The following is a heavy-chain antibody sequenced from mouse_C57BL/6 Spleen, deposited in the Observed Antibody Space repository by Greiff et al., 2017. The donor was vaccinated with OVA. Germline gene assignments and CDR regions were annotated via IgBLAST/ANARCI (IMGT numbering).Heavy chain of an antibody. CDR3: ASPRYYCGSSPYAMDC. CDR2: IHPNSGST. J-gene: IGHJ4*01. V-gene: IGHV1-64*01. CDR1: GYTFPSYW. D-gene: IGHD1-1*01. Sequence: QVQLQQPGAELVKPGASVKLSCKASGYTFPSYWMHWVKQRPGQGLEWIGMIHPNSGSTNYNEKFKSKATLTVDKSSSTAYMQLSSLTSEDSAVYYGASPRYYCGSSPYAMDCWGQGTSVTVAS.